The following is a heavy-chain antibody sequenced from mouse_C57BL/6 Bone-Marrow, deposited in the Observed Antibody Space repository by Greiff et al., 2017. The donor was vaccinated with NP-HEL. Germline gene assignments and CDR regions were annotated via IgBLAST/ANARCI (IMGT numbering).Heavy chain of an antibody. CDR2: ISNGGGST. CDR3: ARPYTGY. V-gene: IGHV5-12*01. CDR1: GFTFSDYY. J-gene: IGHJ4*01. Sequence: EVQLQESGGGLVKPGGSLKLSCAASGFTFSDYYMYWVRQTPEKRLEWVAYISNGGGSTYYPDTVKGRFTISRDNAKNTLYLQMSRLKSEDTAMYYCARPYTGYWGQGTSVTVSS.